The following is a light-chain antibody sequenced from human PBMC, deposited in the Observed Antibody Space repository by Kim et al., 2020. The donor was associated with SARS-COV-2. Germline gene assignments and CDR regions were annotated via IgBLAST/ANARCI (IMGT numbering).Light chain of an antibody. V-gene: IGLV6-57*03. Sequence: GKKVPMSGTRSSGSIDDNYVQWYQQRPGGGPTTVIYEDDQRPSGVSDRFSGSIDNSSNSASLTISGLRTEDEADYYCQSYNRDNVLFGGGTQLTVL. CDR2: EDD. CDR3: QSYNRDNVL. J-gene: IGLJ2*01. CDR1: SGSIDDNY.